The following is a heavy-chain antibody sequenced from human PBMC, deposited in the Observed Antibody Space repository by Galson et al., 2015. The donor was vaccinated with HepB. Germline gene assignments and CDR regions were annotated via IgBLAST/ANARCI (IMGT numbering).Heavy chain of an antibody. V-gene: IGHV1-46*01. CDR1: GYTFTSYY. CDR3: ARAGPPTDCNSTSCQTYGMDV. J-gene: IGHJ6*02. D-gene: IGHD2-2*01. Sequence: SVKVSCKASGYTFTSYYMHWVRQAPGQGLEWMGVINPGGGSTSYAQKFQGTVTMTRDTYTSTVYMELSSLRSEDTAVYYGARAGPPTDCNSTSCQTYGMDVWGQGTTVTVSS. CDR2: INPGGGST.